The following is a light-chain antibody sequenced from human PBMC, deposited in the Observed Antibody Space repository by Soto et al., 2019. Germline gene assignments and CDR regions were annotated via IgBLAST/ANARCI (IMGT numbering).Light chain of an antibody. Sequence: QAVVTQEPSLTVSPGETVSLTCGSSTGAVTSGYYPNWFQQKPGQAPRPLIYSISNKHSWTPARFSGSLLGDKAALTLSGVQPEDEAEYYCLLYYGGAQVFGGGPKLTVL. J-gene: IGLJ3*02. V-gene: IGLV7-43*01. CDR1: TGAVTSGYY. CDR2: SIS. CDR3: LLYYGGAQV.